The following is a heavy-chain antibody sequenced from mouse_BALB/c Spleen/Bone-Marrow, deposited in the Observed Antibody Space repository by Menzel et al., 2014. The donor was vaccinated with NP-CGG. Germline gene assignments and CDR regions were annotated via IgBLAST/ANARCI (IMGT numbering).Heavy chain of an antibody. CDR1: GYSITSDYA. CDR2: ITYSGRT. J-gene: IGHJ3*01. Sequence: VQLQQSGPGLVKPSPSLSLTCTVTGYSITSDYAWYCIRQFPGNKLEWMGYITYSGRTTYNPSLKSRISITRDTSKNKFFLHLNSVTTEDTATYYCGSGGLQWSSFAYRGQGTLVTVSA. CDR3: GSGGLQWSSFAY. V-gene: IGHV3-2*02. D-gene: IGHD2-10*01.